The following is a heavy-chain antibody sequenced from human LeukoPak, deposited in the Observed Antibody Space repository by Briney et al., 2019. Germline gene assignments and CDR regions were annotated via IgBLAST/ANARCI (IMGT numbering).Heavy chain of an antibody. CDR3: ARVESGYSFGSFDY. CDR1: GGSISSYY. Sequence: SETLSLTCTVSGGSISSYYWTWIRQPPGKGLEWIGYIYYSGITNYNPSFKSRVTISVDTSKNQFSLKLSSVTAADTAIYYCARVESGYSFGSFDYWGQGTLVTVSS. V-gene: IGHV4-59*01. J-gene: IGHJ4*02. CDR2: IYYSGIT. D-gene: IGHD5-18*01.